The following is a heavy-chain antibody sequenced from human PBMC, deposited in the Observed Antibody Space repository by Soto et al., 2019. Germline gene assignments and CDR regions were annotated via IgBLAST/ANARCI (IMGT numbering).Heavy chain of an antibody. CDR2: FDPEDGET. Sequence: ASVKVSCKVSGYTLTELSMHWVRQAPGKGLEWMGGFDPEDGETIYAQKFQGRVTMTEDTSTDTAYMELRSLRSDDTAVYYCARTYCSSARCYSDYWGQGTLVTVSS. J-gene: IGHJ4*02. D-gene: IGHD2-2*01. CDR3: ARTYCSSARCYSDY. CDR1: GYTLTELS. V-gene: IGHV1-24*01.